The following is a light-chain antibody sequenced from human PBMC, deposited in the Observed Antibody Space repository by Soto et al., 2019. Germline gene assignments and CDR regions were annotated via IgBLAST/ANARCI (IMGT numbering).Light chain of an antibody. V-gene: IGKV3-15*01. CDR1: QSVESN. J-gene: IGKJ1*01. CDR3: QQYDNRPT. CDR2: GAS. Sequence: EVLMTQSPDTPSVSPGERVTLSCRASQSVESNLAWYQQKPGHAPRLLIYGASTRATGIPARFSGSGSGTEFTLTMSSMKSEDFALYYCQQYDNRPTFGQGTKVDIK.